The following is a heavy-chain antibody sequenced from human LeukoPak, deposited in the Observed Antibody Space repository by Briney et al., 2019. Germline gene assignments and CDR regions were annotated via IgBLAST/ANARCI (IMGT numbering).Heavy chain of an antibody. CDR1: GFTFSSYA. Sequence: PGGSLRLSCAASGFTFSSYAMSWVRQAPGKGLEWVAFIRYDGSNKYYADSVKGRFTISRDNSKNTLYLQMNSLRAEDTAVYYCAKSTSLVSGSYYNHFDYWGQGTLVTVSS. V-gene: IGHV3-30*02. CDR2: IRYDGSNK. D-gene: IGHD1-26*01. J-gene: IGHJ4*02. CDR3: AKSTSLVSGSYYNHFDY.